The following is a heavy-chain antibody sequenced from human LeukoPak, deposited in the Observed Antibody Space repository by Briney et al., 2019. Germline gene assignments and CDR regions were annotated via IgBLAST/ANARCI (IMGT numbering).Heavy chain of an antibody. V-gene: IGHV3-23*01. J-gene: IGHJ4*02. Sequence: PGGSLRLSCEASGFTFSSYAMSWVRQAPGKGLEWVSGISGSGGSTYYADSVKGRFTISRDNSKNTLYLQMNSLRAEDTAVYYCAKGKYSSGWYYNYWGQGTLVTVSS. CDR2: ISGSGGST. D-gene: IGHD6-19*01. CDR1: GFTFSSYA. CDR3: AKGKYSSGWYYNY.